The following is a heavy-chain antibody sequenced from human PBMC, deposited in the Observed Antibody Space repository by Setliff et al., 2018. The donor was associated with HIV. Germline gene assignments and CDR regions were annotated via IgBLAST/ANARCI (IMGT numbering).Heavy chain of an antibody. V-gene: IGHV5-51*01. J-gene: IGHJ3*01. CDR1: GYSFTSYW. Sequence: PGESLKISCKASGYSFTSYWIGWVRQMPGKGLEWMGIIYPGDSDTRYSPSFQGQGTISADKSISTAYLQWSSLKASDTAMYYCAIHPFKDKDGYNWGDYAFDVWGQGTMVTVSS. CDR2: IYPGDSDT. CDR3: AIHPFKDKDGYNWGDYAFDV. D-gene: IGHD5-12*01.